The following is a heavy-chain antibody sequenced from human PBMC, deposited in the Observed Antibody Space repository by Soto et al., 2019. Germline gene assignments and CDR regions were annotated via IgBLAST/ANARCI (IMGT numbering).Heavy chain of an antibody. CDR2: IIPVFGTT. CDR3: ARGGGPYVWFNEF. Sequence: QEQLVQSGAEVKKPGSSVKVSCKDSGGLFSSFAISWVRQAPGQGLEWMGGIIPVFGTTNYAQKFQGRVTITADESTDTAYLELSSLTSGETGMYYCARGGGPYVWFNEFWGQGTQVTFSS. CDR1: GGLFSSFA. J-gene: IGHJ4*02. D-gene: IGHD3-16*01. V-gene: IGHV1-69*01.